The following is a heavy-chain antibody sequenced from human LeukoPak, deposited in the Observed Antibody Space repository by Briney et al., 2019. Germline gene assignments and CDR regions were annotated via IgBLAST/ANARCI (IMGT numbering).Heavy chain of an antibody. V-gene: IGHV3-13*04. CDR2: IGTAADT. D-gene: IGHD6-13*01. CDR3: ARGGPLTAAGDADAFDI. Sequence: GGSLGLSCAASGFTFSSYDMHWVRQVTGERLEWVSAIGTAADTYYPGSVKGRFTISRENAKNSLYLQMNSLRDGDTAVYYCARGGPLTAAGDADAFDIWGQGTLVTVSS. J-gene: IGHJ3*02. CDR1: GFTFSSYD.